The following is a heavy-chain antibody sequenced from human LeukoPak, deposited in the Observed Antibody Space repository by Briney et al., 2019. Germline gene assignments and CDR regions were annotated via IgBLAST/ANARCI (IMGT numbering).Heavy chain of an antibody. CDR2: IYPSGST. D-gene: IGHD3-10*01. V-gene: IGHV4-61*02. CDR3: ARDGGSGSYYSHYYMDV. J-gene: IGHJ6*03. CDR1: GASLSSGSYY. Sequence: SETLSLTCTVSGASLSSGSYYWSWIRQPAGKGLEWIGRIYPSGSTDYNPSLKSRVTISIDTSKNQFSLKQSSVTAADTAVYYCARDGGSGSYYSHYYMDVWGKGTTVTISS.